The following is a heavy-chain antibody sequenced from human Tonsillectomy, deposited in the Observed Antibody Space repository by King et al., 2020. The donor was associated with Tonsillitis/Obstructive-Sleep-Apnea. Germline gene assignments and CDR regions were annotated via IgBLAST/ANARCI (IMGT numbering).Heavy chain of an antibody. D-gene: IGHD2-2*01. J-gene: IGHJ3*02. CDR3: AKGPWVIVVVPAAIENYAVDI. Sequence: VQLVESGGGLVQPGGSLRLSCAASGFTFSSYAMSWVRQAPGKGLEWVSAFSGSGGSTYYADSVKGRFTISRDNSKNTLYLQMNSLRAEDTAVYYCAKGPWVIVVVPAAIENYAVDIWGQGTMVTVSS. CDR1: GFTFSSYA. CDR2: FSGSGGST. V-gene: IGHV3-23*04.